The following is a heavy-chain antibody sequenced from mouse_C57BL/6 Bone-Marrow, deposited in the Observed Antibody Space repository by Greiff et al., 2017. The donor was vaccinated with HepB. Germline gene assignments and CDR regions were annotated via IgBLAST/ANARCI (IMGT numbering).Heavy chain of an antibody. Sequence: EVKLVESGGGLVKPGGSLKLSCAASGFTFSSYAMSWVRQTPEKRLEWVATISDGGSYTYYPDNVKGRFTISRDNAKNNLYLQMSHLKSEDTAMYYCARDPPYYGSSSYYFDYWGQGTTLTVSS. D-gene: IGHD1-1*01. J-gene: IGHJ2*01. CDR3: ARDPPYYGSSSYYFDY. CDR2: ISDGGSYT. CDR1: GFTFSSYA. V-gene: IGHV5-4*01.